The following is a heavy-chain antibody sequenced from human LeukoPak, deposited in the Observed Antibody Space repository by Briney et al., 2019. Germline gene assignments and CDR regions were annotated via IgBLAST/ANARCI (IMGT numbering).Heavy chain of an antibody. Sequence: GGSLRLSCAASGFTFSSYGMYWVRQAPGKGLEWVALIWYDGSNRYCADSVKGRFTISRDNSKNTLYLQMNSLRAEDTAVYYCARGTSDYGDFYAFDIWGQGTMVTVSS. V-gene: IGHV3-33*01. CDR3: ARGTSDYGDFYAFDI. CDR2: IWYDGSNR. CDR1: GFTFSSYG. J-gene: IGHJ3*02. D-gene: IGHD4-17*01.